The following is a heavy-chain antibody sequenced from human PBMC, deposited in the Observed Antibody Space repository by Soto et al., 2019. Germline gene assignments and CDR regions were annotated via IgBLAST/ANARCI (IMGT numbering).Heavy chain of an antibody. CDR1: VFTFSSYW. CDR2: VNSDGSIT. Sequence: PWWSLRLSCSASVFTFSSYWMHWCRQAPGKGLVWVSRVNSDGSITNYADAVKGRFTISRDNAKNTLYLQMDGLRAEDTAVYYCARVGATTWYWGQGTLVTVSS. CDR3: ARVGATTWY. J-gene: IGHJ4*02. V-gene: IGHV3-74*01. D-gene: IGHD1-26*01.